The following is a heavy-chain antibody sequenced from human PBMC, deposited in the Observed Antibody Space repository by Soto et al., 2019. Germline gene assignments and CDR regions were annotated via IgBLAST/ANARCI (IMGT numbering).Heavy chain of an antibody. J-gene: IGHJ4*02. D-gene: IGHD1-20*01. Sequence: PSETLSLTCSVSGVSVTGYYWTWIRHSPGKGLEWIGYVYHTGNTYYNPSLKSRVTISLDTSKNQVSLRLRPVTAADTAVYYCAREQYNWKLWGQGTLVTVLL. CDR2: VYHTGNT. CDR3: AREQYNWKL. V-gene: IGHV4-59*02. CDR1: GVSVTGYY.